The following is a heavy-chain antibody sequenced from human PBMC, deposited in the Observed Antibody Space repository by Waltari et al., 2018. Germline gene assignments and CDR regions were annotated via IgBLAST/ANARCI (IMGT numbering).Heavy chain of an antibody. Sequence: QVQLVQSGAEVKKPGSSVKVSCKASGGTFSSYAISWVRQAPGQGLEWMGGIIPIFGTANDAQKFQGRVTITTDEATSTAYMELSSLRSEDTAVYYCARTIDYGDYAYAFDIWGQGTMVTVSS. CDR2: IIPIFGTA. V-gene: IGHV1-69*05. CDR1: GGTFSSYA. D-gene: IGHD4-17*01. CDR3: ARTIDYGDYAYAFDI. J-gene: IGHJ3*02.